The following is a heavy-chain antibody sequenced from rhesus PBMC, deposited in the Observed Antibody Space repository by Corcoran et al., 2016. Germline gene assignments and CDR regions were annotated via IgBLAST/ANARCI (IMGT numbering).Heavy chain of an antibody. J-gene: IGHJ6*01. CDR3: ARLIYCSSTYCSSDGLDS. Sequence: QVQLQESGPAVVKPSETLSLTCAVSGGSISSTNWWSWIRQSPGKGLEWIGGIYGSGRYTEYTPSLKSRVTISLDTSKNQFSLKLSSVAAADSAVYYCARLIYCSSTYCSSDGLDSWGQGVVVTVSS. D-gene: IGHD2-15*01. V-gene: IGHV4-93*02. CDR2: IYGSGRYT. CDR1: GGSISSTNW.